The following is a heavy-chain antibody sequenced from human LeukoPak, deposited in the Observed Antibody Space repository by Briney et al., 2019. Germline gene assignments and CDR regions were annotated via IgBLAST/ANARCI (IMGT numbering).Heavy chain of an antibody. V-gene: IGHV4-39*07. CDR3: ARGERSKPGYCSGGSCYYLRYFDY. D-gene: IGHD2-15*01. CDR2: IYYSGST. CDR1: GGSISSSSYY. J-gene: IGHJ4*02. Sequence: SETLSLTCTVSGGSISSSSYYWGWIRQPPGKGLEWIGSIYYSGSTYYNPSLKSRVTISVDTSKNQFSLKLSSVTAADTAVYYCARGERSKPGYCSGGSCYYLRYFDYWGQGTLVTVSS.